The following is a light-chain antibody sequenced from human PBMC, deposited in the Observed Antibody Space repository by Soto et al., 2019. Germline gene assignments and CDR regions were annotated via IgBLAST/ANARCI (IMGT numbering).Light chain of an antibody. CDR3: QQYNSWPLT. Sequence: EIVITQSPATVCAFPGERATLSCRASQSVSSNFAWYQQRPGQAPRLLMYGASTRATGVPARFSGSGSGTEFTLIISSLQSEDFALYYCQQYNSWPLTFGGGTKVDIK. CDR1: QSVSSN. J-gene: IGKJ4*01. CDR2: GAS. V-gene: IGKV3-15*01.